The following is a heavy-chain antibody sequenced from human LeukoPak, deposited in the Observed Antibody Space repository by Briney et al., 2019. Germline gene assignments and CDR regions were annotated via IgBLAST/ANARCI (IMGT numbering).Heavy chain of an antibody. J-gene: IGHJ4*02. Sequence: GGSLRLSCAASGFSFNYYGMSWVRQPPGKGLEWVAGITWNDGSAAYADSMKGRFTISRDSAKSSLYLQMNSLRAEDTALYYCATSTVGFYFDYWGQGTLVTVSS. V-gene: IGHV3-20*04. CDR3: ATSTVGFYFDY. CDR1: GFSFNYYG. CDR2: ITWNDGSA. D-gene: IGHD1-26*01.